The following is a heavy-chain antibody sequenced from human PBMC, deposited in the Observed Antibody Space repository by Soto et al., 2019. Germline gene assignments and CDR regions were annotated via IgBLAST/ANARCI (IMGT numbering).Heavy chain of an antibody. Sequence: SETLSLTCTVSGGSISSCDYYWGWVRQPPGKGLAWIGSICSSGSTYYNPSLKSRVTISVDTSNNQFSLRLSSVTAADTAVYYCARHRRETGTYAQPLDYWGQGTLVTVSS. J-gene: IGHJ4*02. D-gene: IGHD1-1*01. CDR2: ICSSGST. CDR1: GGSISSCDYY. V-gene: IGHV4-39*01. CDR3: ARHRRETGTYAQPLDY.